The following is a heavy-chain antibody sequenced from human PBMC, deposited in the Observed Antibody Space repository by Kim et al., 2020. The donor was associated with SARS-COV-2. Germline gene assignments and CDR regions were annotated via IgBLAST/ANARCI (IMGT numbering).Heavy chain of an antibody. D-gene: IGHD5-12*01. Sequence: GGSLRLSCAVSGFTFSSYWMSWVRQAPGKGLEWVANIKEDGSEKYYVDSVKGRFTISRDNAKNSVYLQMNSLRAEDTAVYFCVRDGYSGYDRAFDIWGQGTMVTVSS. V-gene: IGHV3-7*01. CDR2: IKEDGSEK. J-gene: IGHJ3*02. CDR1: GFTFSSYW. CDR3: VRDGYSGYDRAFDI.